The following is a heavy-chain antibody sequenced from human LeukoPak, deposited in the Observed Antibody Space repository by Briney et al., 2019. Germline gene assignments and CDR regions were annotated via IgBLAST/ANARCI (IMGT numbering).Heavy chain of an antibody. V-gene: IGHV5-51*01. CDR3: ARTFDYYDSSGYYSFFDY. CDR1: GYRFTSYW. CDR2: IYPGDSDT. J-gene: IGHJ4*02. D-gene: IGHD3-22*01. Sequence: PGESLKISCKGSGYRFTSYWIGWVRQMPGKGLEWMGIIYPGDSDTRYSPSFQGQITISVDKSISTAYVQWSSLKASDTAMYYCARTFDYYDSSGYYSFFDYWGQGTLVTVSS.